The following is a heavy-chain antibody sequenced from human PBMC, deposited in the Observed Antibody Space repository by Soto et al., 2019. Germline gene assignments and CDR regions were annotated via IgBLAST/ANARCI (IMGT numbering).Heavy chain of an antibody. D-gene: IGHD6-6*01. CDR2: IYYSGST. Sequence: SETLSLTCAVSGGSISSGGYSWSWIRQHPGKGLEWIGYIYYSGSTYYNPSLKSRVTISVDTSKNQFSLKLNSVTAADTAVYYCARWGGSSHPCDYWGQGTLVTVSS. CDR1: GGSISSGGYS. J-gene: IGHJ4*02. V-gene: IGHV4-31*11. CDR3: ARWGGSSHPCDY.